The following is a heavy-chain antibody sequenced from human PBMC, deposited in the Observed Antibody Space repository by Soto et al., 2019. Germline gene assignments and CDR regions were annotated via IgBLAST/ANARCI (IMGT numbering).Heavy chain of an antibody. CDR2: IYHSGST. J-gene: IGHJ5*02. D-gene: IGHD3-22*01. V-gene: IGHV4-4*02. CDR3: ARITTYYYDSSGYRYPNWFDP. CDR1: GGSISSSNW. Sequence: SETLSLTCAVSGGSISSSNWWSWVRQPPGKGLEWIGEIYHSGSTNYNPSLKSRVTISVDKSKNQFSLKLSSVTAADTAVYYCARITTYYYDSSGYRYPNWFDPWGQGTLGTVSS.